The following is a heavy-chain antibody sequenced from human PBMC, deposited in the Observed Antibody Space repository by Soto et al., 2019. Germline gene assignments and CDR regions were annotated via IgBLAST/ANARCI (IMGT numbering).Heavy chain of an antibody. V-gene: IGHV3-30*18. CDR1: GFTFSSYF. D-gene: IGHD5-12*01. J-gene: IGHJ3*02. CDR3: AKDNGSGCDWLRVGDASDI. CDR2: ISYDGSNK. Sequence: EGSLXLSCAASGFTFSSYFMHWVRQAPGKGLEWVAVISYDGSNKYYADSVKGRLTISRDNSKNTLYLQMNSLRGEDTAVYYCAKDNGSGCDWLRVGDASDIWGQGTMVTVSS.